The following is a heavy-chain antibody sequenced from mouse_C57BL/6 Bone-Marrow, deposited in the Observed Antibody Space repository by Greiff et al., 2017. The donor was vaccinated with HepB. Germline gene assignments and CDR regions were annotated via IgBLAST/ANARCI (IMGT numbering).Heavy chain of an antibody. Sequence: EVKLVESEGGLVQPGSSMKLSCTASGFTFSDYYMAWVRQVPEKGLEWVANINYDGSSTYYLDSLKSRFIISRDNAKNILYLQMRSLKSEDTATYYCARGYDFDYWGQGTTLTVSS. CDR2: INYDGSST. V-gene: IGHV5-16*01. CDR1: GFTFSDYY. D-gene: IGHD3-1*01. J-gene: IGHJ2*01. CDR3: ARGYDFDY.